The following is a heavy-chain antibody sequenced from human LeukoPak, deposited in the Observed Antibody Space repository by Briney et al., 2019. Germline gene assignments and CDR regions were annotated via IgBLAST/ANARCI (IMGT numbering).Heavy chain of an antibody. CDR3: ARVLSLDYGDFYFDY. CDR1: GDSISSYY. V-gene: IGHV4-59*13. Sequence: SEILSLTCTVFGDSISSYYWSWIRQPPGKGLEWIGSVYYSGSTNYNPSLKSRVTISVDTSKNQFSLKLSSVAAADTAVYFCARVLSLDYGDFYFDYWGQGTLVTVSS. CDR2: VYYSGST. J-gene: IGHJ4*02. D-gene: IGHD4-17*01.